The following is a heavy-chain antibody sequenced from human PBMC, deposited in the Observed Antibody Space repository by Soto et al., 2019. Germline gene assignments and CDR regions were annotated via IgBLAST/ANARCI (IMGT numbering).Heavy chain of an antibody. CDR3: ARDQGRATADGPLGNGLDV. J-gene: IGHJ6*02. D-gene: IGHD6-13*01. V-gene: IGHV3-33*01. Sequence: QVHLVESGGGVVQPGTSLRLSCAASGFSFSDYGMHWVRQAPGKGLEWLTIIWFDASHEYYADSVKGRFTISRDNSNNTVYLQLNSLTADDTAVYFCARDQGRATADGPLGNGLDVWGQGTAVNVSS. CDR1: GFSFSDYG. CDR2: IWFDASHE.